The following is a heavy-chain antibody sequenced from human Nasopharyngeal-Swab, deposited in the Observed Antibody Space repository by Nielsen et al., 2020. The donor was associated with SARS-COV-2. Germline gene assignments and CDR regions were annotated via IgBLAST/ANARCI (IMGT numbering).Heavy chain of an antibody. Sequence: SVKVSCKTSVGTFSSYGISWFRQAPGQGLEWMGGIIPILPITNYAQKFQDRVTITADKSTSTAYMELSSLRSEDTAAYYCARGGWLRRDYYYSYYYMDVWGKGTTVTVSS. CDR3: ARGGWLRRDYYYSYYYMDV. D-gene: IGHD5-24*01. CDR2: IIPILPIT. J-gene: IGHJ6*03. V-gene: IGHV1-69*10. CDR1: VGTFSSYG.